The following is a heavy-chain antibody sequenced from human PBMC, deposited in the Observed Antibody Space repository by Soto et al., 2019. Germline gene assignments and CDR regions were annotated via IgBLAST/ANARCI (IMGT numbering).Heavy chain of an antibody. V-gene: IGHV4-39*01. J-gene: IGHJ6*02. Sequence: SETLSLTCTVSGGSISSSSYYWGWIRQPPGKGLEWIGSIYYSGSTYYNPSLKSRVTISVDTSKNQFSLKLSSVTAADTAVYYCARLLVTIFGVVYRPVLFPYYYGMDVWGQGTTVT. CDR2: IYYSGST. D-gene: IGHD3-3*01. CDR1: GGSISSSSYY. CDR3: ARLLVTIFGVVYRPVLFPYYYGMDV.